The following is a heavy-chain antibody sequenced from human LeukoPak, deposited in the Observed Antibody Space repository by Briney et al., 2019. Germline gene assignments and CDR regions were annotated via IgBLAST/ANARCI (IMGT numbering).Heavy chain of an antibody. D-gene: IGHD2-2*01. V-gene: IGHV3-15*03. CDR2: IKSKVNGGTT. J-gene: IGHJ4*02. CDR3: SKDLPHTRAWALKY. Sequence: PGGSLRLSCTASGFIFSDAWMTWVRQAPGQGPEWVGRIKSKVNGGTTDYASSVKGRFTISRDDSENTLYLQMNSLRTDDTAVYYCSKDLPHTRAWALKYWGQGALVTVSS. CDR1: GFIFSDAW.